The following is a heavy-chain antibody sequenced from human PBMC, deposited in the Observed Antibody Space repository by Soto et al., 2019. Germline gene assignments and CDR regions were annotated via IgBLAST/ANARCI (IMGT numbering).Heavy chain of an antibody. V-gene: IGHV3-21*01. J-gene: IGHJ4*02. D-gene: IGHD6-19*01. CDR1: GFTFSSYS. Sequence: ESGGGLVKPGGSLRLSCAASGFTFSSYSMNWVRQAPGKGLEWVSSISSSSSYIYYADSVKGRFTISRDNAKNSLYLQMNSLRAEDTAVYYCASHGPPGIAVAGTDYWGQGTLVTVSS. CDR2: ISSSSSYI. CDR3: ASHGPPGIAVAGTDY.